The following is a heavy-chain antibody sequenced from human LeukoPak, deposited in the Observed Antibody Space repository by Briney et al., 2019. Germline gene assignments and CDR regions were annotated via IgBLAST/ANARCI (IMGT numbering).Heavy chain of an antibody. J-gene: IGHJ4*02. CDR2: ISSDERTT. Sequence: GGSLRLSCVASGFTFSNYGMNWARQAPGKGLEWVAVISSDERTTYYAGSVKGRFTISRDLSKSTLYLQMDSLTGEDTAVYYCAKEKAHAHPVDYWGQGTLVTVSS. V-gene: IGHV3-30*18. CDR3: AKEKAHAHPVDY. CDR1: GFTFSNYG.